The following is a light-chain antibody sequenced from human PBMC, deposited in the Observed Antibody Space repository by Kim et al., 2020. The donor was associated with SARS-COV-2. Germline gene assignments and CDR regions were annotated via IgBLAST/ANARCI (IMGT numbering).Light chain of an antibody. CDR1: SSNIGNNA. V-gene: IGLV1-36*01. J-gene: IGLJ2*01. CDR2: YDD. Sequence: QSVLTQPPSVSEAPRQRVTISCSGSSSNIGNNAVNWYQQLPGKAPKLLIYYDDLLPSGVSDRFSGSKSGTSASLTISGLQSEDEADYYCCSYAGSYTLVFGGGTQLTVL. CDR3: CSYAGSYTLV.